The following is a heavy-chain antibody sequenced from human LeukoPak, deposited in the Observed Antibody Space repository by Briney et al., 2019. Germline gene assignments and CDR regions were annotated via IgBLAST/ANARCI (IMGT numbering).Heavy chain of an antibody. V-gene: IGHV3-23*01. Sequence: PGGSLRLSCAASGFTFDDYAMHWVRHAPGKGLEWVSAISGSGGSTYYADSVKGRFTIAREYSKQTLYLQMNSLRAEDTAVYYCAKDPTGPYYYDSSGYLGYWGQGTLVTVSS. CDR2: ISGSGGST. CDR1: GFTFDDYA. J-gene: IGHJ4*02. D-gene: IGHD3-22*01. CDR3: AKDPTGPYYYDSSGYLGY.